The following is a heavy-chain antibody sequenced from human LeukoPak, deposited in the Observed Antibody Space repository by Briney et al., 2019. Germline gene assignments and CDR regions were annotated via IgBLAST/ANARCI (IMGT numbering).Heavy chain of an antibody. D-gene: IGHD3-22*01. CDR2: VKQDGSEK. J-gene: IGHJ4*02. CDR1: GFTFSSYW. V-gene: IGHV3-7*01. Sequence: GGSLRLSCAASGFTFSSYWMSWVRQAPGKGLEWVANVKQDGSEKYYVDSVKGRFTISGDNAKNTLYVQMNSLRAEDTAVYYCVRGSLGSSGYYYLGIDYWGQGTLVTVSS. CDR3: VRGSLGSSGYYYLGIDY.